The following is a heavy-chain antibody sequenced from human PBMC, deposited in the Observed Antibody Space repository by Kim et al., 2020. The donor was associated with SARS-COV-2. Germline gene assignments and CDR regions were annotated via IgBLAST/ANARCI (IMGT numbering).Heavy chain of an antibody. D-gene: IGHD3-22*01. CDR1: GFTFDDYA. CDR2: ICWNSGSI. V-gene: IGHV3-9*01. J-gene: IGHJ4*02. Sequence: SMRLSCAASGFTFDDYAMHWVRQAPGKGLEWVSGICWNSGSIGDAYSVKGRFTISRDNSQNSLYLQMNSLIAEDSALYYCAKDDSSGYRPWYYFDYWGQGTLVSVSS. CDR3: AKDDSSGYRPWYYFDY.